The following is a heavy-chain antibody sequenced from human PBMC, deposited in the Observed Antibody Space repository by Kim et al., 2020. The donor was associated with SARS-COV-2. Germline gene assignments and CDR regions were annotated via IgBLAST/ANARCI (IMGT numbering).Heavy chain of an antibody. D-gene: IGHD6-19*01. CDR1: GFTFSSYW. Sequence: GGSLRLSCAASGFTFSSYWMTWVRQAPGKGLEWVANIKQDGNQKYYVDSVKGRFTISRDNAKNSLHLQMNSLRAEDTAVYYCARDGDLYSSGKDAFDIWGQGTVGTVSS. CDR3: ARDGDLYSSGKDAFDI. CDR2: IKQDGNQK. V-gene: IGHV3-7*01. J-gene: IGHJ3*02.